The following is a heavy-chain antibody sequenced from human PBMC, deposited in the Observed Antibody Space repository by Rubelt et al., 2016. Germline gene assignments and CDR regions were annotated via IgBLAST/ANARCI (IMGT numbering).Heavy chain of an antibody. CDR1: GFTVSSNY. D-gene: IGHD2-2*01. J-gene: IGHJ4*02. CDR2: ISSGGSYM. Sequence: EVQLVESGGGLIQPGGSLRLSCAASGFTVSSNYMSWVRQAPGKGLEWVSPISSGGSYMYYADSVKGRFTVSRDNAKNSVYLQRNNLTAEDTAAYFCARDRDIVVVPSGFDSWGLGTLVTVSS. V-gene: IGHV3-21*01. CDR3: ARDRDIVVVPSGFDS.